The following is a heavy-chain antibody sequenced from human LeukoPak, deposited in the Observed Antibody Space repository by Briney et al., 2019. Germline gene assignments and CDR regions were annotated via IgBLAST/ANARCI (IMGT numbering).Heavy chain of an antibody. CDR2: INHSGST. D-gene: IGHD1-14*01. Sequence: SETLSLTCAVYGGSFSGYYWSWIRQPPGKGLEWIGEINHSGSTNYNPSLKSRVTISVDTSKNQFSLKLSSVTAADTAVYYCARVHHTDTFDIWGQGTMVTVSS. V-gene: IGHV4-34*01. CDR1: GGSFSGYY. J-gene: IGHJ3*02. CDR3: ARVHHTDTFDI.